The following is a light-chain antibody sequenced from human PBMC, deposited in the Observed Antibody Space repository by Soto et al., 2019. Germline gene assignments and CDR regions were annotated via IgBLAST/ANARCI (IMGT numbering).Light chain of an antibody. V-gene: IGKV1-9*01. J-gene: IGKJ1*01. Sequence: DIQLTQSPSFLSASEGDRVTVTCRASQGISNYLAWYQQKPGKAPKLLINVASTLQSGVPSRFSGSGSRTEFTLTISILKTEDSATYYCQQFNSFPRTFGQGTKVEIK. CDR2: VAS. CDR1: QGISNY. CDR3: QQFNSFPRT.